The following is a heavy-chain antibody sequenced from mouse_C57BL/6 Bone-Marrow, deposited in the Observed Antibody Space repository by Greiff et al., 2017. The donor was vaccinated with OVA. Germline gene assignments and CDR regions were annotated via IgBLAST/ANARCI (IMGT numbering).Heavy chain of an antibody. CDR1: GYTFTSYW. CDR2: IHPSDSDT. J-gene: IGHJ1*03. CDR3: AIGTTVVAHWYFDV. V-gene: IGHV1-74*01. D-gene: IGHD1-1*01. Sequence: VQLQQSGAELVKPGASVKVSCKASGYTFTSYWMHWVKQRPGQGLEWIGRIHPSDSDTNYNQKFKGKATLTVDKSSSTAYMQLSSLTSADSAVYYGAIGTTVVAHWYFDVWGTGTTVTVSS.